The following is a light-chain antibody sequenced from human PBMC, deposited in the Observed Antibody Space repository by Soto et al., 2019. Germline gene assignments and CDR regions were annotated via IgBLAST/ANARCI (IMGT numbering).Light chain of an antibody. CDR3: QKYHSAPRT. V-gene: IGKV1-27*01. J-gene: IGKJ1*01. Sequence: DIQMTQSPSSLSASVGDRVTITCRASQGISNYLAWYQQKPGKVPTLLTYAASTFQSGVPSRFSGSGSGTEFTLPISSPQPEDVATYYCQKYHSAPRTFGQGTKVQIK. CDR1: QGISNY. CDR2: AAS.